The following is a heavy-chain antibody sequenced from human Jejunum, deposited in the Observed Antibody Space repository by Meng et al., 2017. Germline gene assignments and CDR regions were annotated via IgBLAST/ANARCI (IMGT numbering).Heavy chain of an antibody. V-gene: IGHV3-74*01. CDR2: INIDGSST. CDR1: GFTFRNFW. CDR3: TRTGSYRYDF. D-gene: IGHD1-26*01. Sequence: EVQLVGAGGGLVQPGGSLRLSCAASGFTFRNFWMQWVRQAPGKGLVWVSRINIDGSSTDYADSVKGRFTISRDDAKNTLYLQMNSLRVEDTAVYYCTRTGSYRYDFWGQGTLVTVSS. J-gene: IGHJ4*02.